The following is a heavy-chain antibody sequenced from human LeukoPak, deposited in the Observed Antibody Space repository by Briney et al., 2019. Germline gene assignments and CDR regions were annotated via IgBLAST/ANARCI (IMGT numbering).Heavy chain of an antibody. CDR1: GGSISSYY. V-gene: IGHV4-59*08. J-gene: IGHJ5*02. Sequence: SETLSLTCTVSGGSISSYYWSWIRQPPGKGLEWTGYIYYSGSTNYNPSLKSRVTISVDTSKNQFSLKLSSVTAADTAVYYCARHKNPGWFDPWGQGTLVTVSS. CDR3: ARHKNPGWFDP. CDR2: IYYSGST. D-gene: IGHD2/OR15-2a*01.